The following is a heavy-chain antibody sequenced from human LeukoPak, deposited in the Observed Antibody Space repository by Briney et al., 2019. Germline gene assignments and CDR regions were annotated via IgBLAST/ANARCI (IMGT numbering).Heavy chain of an antibody. CDR2: INHSGST. Sequence: PSETLSLTCAVYGXSFSGYYWSWIRQPPGKGLELIGEINHSGSTNYNPSLKSRVTISVDTSKNQFSLKLSSVTAADTAVYYCARRLCGGDCYSTFSYWGQGTLVTVSS. V-gene: IGHV4-34*01. CDR3: ARRLCGGDCYSTFSY. J-gene: IGHJ4*02. D-gene: IGHD2-21*02. CDR1: GXSFSGYY.